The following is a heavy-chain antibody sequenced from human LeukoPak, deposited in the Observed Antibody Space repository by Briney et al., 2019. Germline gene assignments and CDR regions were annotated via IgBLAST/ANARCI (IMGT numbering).Heavy chain of an antibody. Sequence: SVKVSCKASGGTFSSYAISRVRQAPGQGLEWMGRIIPILGIANYAQKFQGRVTITADKSTSTAYMELSSLRSEDTAVYYCARLPSGYSGYDADYWGQGTLVTVSS. CDR1: GGTFSSYA. CDR3: ARLPSGYSGYDADY. V-gene: IGHV1-69*04. CDR2: IIPILGIA. J-gene: IGHJ4*02. D-gene: IGHD5-12*01.